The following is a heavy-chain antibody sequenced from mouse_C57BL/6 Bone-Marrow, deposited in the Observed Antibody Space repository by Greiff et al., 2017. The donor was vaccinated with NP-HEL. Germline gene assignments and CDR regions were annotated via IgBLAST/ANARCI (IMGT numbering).Heavy chain of an antibody. V-gene: IGHV1-64*01. D-gene: IGHD2-3*01. CDR2: IHPNSGST. Sequence: QVQLQQPGAELVKPGASVKLSCKASGYTFTSYWMHWVKQRPGQGLEWIGMIHPNSGSTNYNEKFKSKATLTVDKSSSTAYMQLSSLTSEDSAVYYCARREDGRLLRSYWYFDVWGTGTTVTVSS. CDR1: GYTFTSYW. CDR3: ARREDGRLLRSYWYFDV. J-gene: IGHJ1*03.